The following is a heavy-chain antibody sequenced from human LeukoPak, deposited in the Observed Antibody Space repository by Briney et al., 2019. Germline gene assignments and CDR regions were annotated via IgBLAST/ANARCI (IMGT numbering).Heavy chain of an antibody. D-gene: IGHD3-3*01. CDR3: ARVRLSHYDFWSGYLNGNRLYYYYYGMDV. J-gene: IGHJ6*02. V-gene: IGHV1-8*01. CDR1: GDTFTSYD. CDR2: MSPNSGNT. Sequence: ASVKVSCKASGDTFTSYDFNWVRQAPGQGLEWMGWMSPNSGNTGYAQKFQGRVTMTRDTSISTAYMELSSLRSDDTAVYYCARVRLSHYDFWSGYLNGNRLYYYYYGMDVWGQGTTVTVSS.